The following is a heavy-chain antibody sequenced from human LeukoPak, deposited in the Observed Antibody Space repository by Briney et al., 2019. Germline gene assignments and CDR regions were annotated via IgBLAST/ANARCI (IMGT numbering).Heavy chain of an antibody. Sequence: GGSLRLSCAASGFIFTTYGMHWVRQAPGKGLEWVAHINQDGSEKYYVDSVKGRFTISRDNAKNSLYLQMNSLRAEDTAVYYCARMDGGILLFSDAFDIWGQGTMVTVSS. V-gene: IGHV3-7*01. CDR1: GFIFTTYG. CDR3: ARMDGGILLFSDAFDI. CDR2: INQDGSEK. J-gene: IGHJ3*02. D-gene: IGHD2-21*02.